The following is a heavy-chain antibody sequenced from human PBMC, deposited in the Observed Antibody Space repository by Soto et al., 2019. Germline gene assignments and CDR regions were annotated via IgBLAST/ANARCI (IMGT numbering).Heavy chain of an antibody. CDR3: ARGIGGYSSGNYFDF. J-gene: IGHJ4*02. CDR1: GFTFSSHG. V-gene: IGHV3-30*03. Sequence: PGGSLRLSCAASGFTFSSHGVHWVRQAPGEGLEWVAVISYDGSDKYYADSVKGRFTISRDNSKNTLYLEMNSLRPEDTAVYFCARGIGGYSSGNYFDFWGQGTLVTVSS. CDR2: ISYDGSDK. D-gene: IGHD5-18*01.